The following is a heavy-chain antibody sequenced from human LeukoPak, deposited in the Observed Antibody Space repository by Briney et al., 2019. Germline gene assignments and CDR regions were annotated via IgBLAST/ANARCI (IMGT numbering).Heavy chain of an antibody. J-gene: IGHJ6*03. D-gene: IGHD2-2*02. V-gene: IGHV4-59*01. CDR3: ARGGFGVVPAAIQRGVYYYYYYMDV. CDR1: GGSISSYY. CDR2: IYYSGST. Sequence: PSETLSLTCTVSGGSISSYYWSWIRQPPGKGLEWIGYIYYSGSTNYNPSLKSRVTISVDTSKNQFSLKLSSVTAADTAVYYCARGGFGVVPAAIQRGVYYYYYYMDVWGKGTTVTVSS.